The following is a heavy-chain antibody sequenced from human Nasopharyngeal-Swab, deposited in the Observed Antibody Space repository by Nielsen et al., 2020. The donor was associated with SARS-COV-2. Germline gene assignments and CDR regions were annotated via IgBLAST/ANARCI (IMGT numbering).Heavy chain of an antibody. CDR1: GGSFSDNY. D-gene: IGHD3-10*01. V-gene: IGHV4-34*01. CDR3: VRGYRTWSFPSSYYYYHMDV. J-gene: IGHJ6*03. CDR2: ISHLGAT. Sequence: SETLSLTCAAYGGSFSDNYWNWVRQSPGKGLEWIGEISHLGATNYKSSLKSRVVLSVDSSKSQFSLRLTSVTAADTGVYYCVRGYRTWSFPSSYYYYHMDVWGQGTTVTVSS.